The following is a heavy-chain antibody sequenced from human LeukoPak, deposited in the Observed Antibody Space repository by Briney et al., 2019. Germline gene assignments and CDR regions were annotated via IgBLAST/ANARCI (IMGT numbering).Heavy chain of an antibody. CDR2: ISAYNGNT. CDR1: GYTFTSYG. CDR3: ARVVYDFWSGYYIDY. V-gene: IGHV1-18*01. J-gene: IGHJ4*02. D-gene: IGHD3-3*01. Sequence: ASVKVSCKASGYTFTSYGISWVRQAPGQGLEWVGWISAYNGNTNYAQKLQGRVTMTTDTSTSTAYMELRSPRSDDTAVYYCARVVYDFWSGYYIDYWGQGTLVTVSS.